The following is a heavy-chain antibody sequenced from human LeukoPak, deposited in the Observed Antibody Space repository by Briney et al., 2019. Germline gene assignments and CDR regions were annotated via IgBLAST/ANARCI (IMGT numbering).Heavy chain of an antibody. CDR2: ISSSGSTI. CDR1: GFTFSDYY. CDR3: ASEPIQLGSIDY. J-gene: IGHJ4*02. Sequence: GGSLRLSCAASGFTFSDYYMSWFRQAPGKGLEWVSYISSSGSTIYYADSVKGRFTISRDNAKNSLYLQMNSLRAEDTAVYYCASEPIQLGSIDYWGQGTLVTVSS. D-gene: IGHD5-18*01. V-gene: IGHV3-11*01.